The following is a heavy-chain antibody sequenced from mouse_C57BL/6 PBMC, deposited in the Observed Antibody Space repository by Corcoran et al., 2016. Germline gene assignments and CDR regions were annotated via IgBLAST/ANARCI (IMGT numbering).Heavy chain of an antibody. CDR2: INPNNGGT. V-gene: IGHV1-26*01. D-gene: IGHD2-10*01. Sequence: EVQLQQSGPELVKPGTSVNLSCNASGYTFTDYYMNWVKQSHGKSLEWIGDINPNNGGTSYNQKFKGKATLTVDKSSSTAYMELRSLTSEDSAVYYCARSPYYGNYFDVWGTGTTVTVSS. CDR3: ARSPYYGNYFDV. J-gene: IGHJ1*03. CDR1: GYTFTDYY.